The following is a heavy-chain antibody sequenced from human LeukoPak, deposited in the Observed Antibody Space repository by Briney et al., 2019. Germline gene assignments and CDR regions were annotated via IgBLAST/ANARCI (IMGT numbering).Heavy chain of an antibody. Sequence: GGSLRLSCAASGFAFTNYAMSWVRQAPGRGLEWVAVINGRLQTTYYADSVQGRFTISRDTSENTLYLHMSSLRAGDTAVYYCAKDPVGAPTTYYFDYWGQGTLVTVSS. V-gene: IGHV3-23*01. CDR2: INGRLQTT. CDR1: GFAFTNYA. D-gene: IGHD1-26*01. J-gene: IGHJ4*02. CDR3: AKDPVGAPTTYYFDY.